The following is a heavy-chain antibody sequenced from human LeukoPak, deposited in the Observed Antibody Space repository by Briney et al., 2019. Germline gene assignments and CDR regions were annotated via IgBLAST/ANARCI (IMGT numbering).Heavy chain of an antibody. Sequence: GGSLRLSCAASGFTFSSYAMSWVRQAPGKGLEWVSAISGSGGSTYYADSVKGRFTISRDNSKDTLYLQMNSLRAEDTAVYYCAKGPGYSSGWYLDYWGQGTLVTVSS. D-gene: IGHD6-19*01. V-gene: IGHV3-23*01. CDR3: AKGPGYSSGWYLDY. CDR2: ISGSGGST. CDR1: GFTFSSYA. J-gene: IGHJ4*02.